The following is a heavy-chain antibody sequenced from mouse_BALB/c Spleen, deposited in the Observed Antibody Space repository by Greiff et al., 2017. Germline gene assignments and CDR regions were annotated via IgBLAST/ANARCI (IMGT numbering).Heavy chain of an antibody. CDR2: IYPSDSYT. CDR3: TRVLDSSGYFDY. V-gene: IGHV1-69*02. CDR1: GYTFTSYW. D-gene: IGHD3-2*01. J-gene: IGHJ2*01. Sequence: QVQLQQPGAELVRPGASVKLSCKASGYTFTSYWINWVKQRPGQGLEWIGNIYPSDSYTNYNQKFKDKATLTVDKSSSTAYMQLSSPTSEDSAVYCCTRVLDSSGYFDYWGQGTTLTVSS.